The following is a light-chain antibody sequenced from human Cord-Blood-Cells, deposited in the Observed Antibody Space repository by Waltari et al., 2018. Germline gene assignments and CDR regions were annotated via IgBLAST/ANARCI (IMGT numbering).Light chain of an antibody. CDR1: QSVSIY. J-gene: IGKJ4*01. V-gene: IGKV3-11*01. Sequence: EIVLTQSPATLSLSPGERATLSCRASQSVSIYLAWYQQKPGQAPRLLIYDASNRATGIPARFSGSVSGTDFTLTISSLEPEDFAVYYCQQRSNWPPTFGGGTKVEIK. CDR3: QQRSNWPPT. CDR2: DAS.